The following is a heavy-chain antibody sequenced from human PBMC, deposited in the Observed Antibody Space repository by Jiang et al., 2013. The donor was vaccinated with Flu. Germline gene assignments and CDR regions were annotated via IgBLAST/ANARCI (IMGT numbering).Heavy chain of an antibody. V-gene: IGHV4-4*02. CDR3: ARDLQDRDEPYSSSWYFGWGADKLNRCWFDP. CDR2: IYHSGST. J-gene: IGHJ5*02. D-gene: IGHD6-13*01. CDR1: GGSISSSNW. Sequence: GPGLVKPSGTLSLTCAVSGGSISSSNWWSWVRQPPGKGLEWIGEIYHSGSTNYNPSLKSRVTISVDKSKNQFSLKLSSVTAADTAVYYCARDLQDRDEPYSSSWYFGWGADKLNRCWFDPWGQGTLVTGLL.